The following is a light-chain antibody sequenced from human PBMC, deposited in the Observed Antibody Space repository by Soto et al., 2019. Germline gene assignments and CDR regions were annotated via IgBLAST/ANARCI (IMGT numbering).Light chain of an antibody. Sequence: QSMLTQPASVSGSPGQSITISCTGTSSDVGGYNYVSWYQQHPGKAPKLLIYDVSNRPSGVSNRFSGSKSGNTASLTISGLQAEDEADYYCTSYTSSSTYVFGTGIKVTVL. V-gene: IGLV2-14*01. J-gene: IGLJ1*01. CDR3: TSYTSSSTYV. CDR2: DVS. CDR1: SSDVGGYNY.